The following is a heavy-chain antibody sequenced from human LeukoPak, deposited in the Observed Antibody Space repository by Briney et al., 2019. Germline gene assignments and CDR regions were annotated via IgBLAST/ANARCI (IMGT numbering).Heavy chain of an antibody. CDR1: GGSISSYY. D-gene: IGHD5-18*01. V-gene: IGHV4-59*01. CDR2: IYYSGST. CDR3: ARGRGYSYGGYYFDY. Sequence: SETLSLTCTVSGGSISSYYWSWIRQPPGKGLEWIGYIYYSGSTNHNPSLKSRVTISVDTSKNQFSLKLSSVTAADTAVYYCARGRGYSYGGYYFDYWGQGTLVTVSS. J-gene: IGHJ4*02.